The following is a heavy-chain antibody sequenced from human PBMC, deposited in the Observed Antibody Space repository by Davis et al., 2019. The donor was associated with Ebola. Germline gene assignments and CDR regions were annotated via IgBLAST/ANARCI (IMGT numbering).Heavy chain of an antibody. J-gene: IGHJ6*02. CDR1: GYSFTSYW. D-gene: IGHD2-2*01. CDR3: ARDVLVPAANYYYGMDV. Sequence: GESLKISCKGSGYSFTSYWISWVRQMPGKGLEWMGRIDPSDSYTNYSPSFQGHVTISADKSISTAYLQWSSLKASDTAMYYCARDVLVPAANYYYGMDVWGQGTTATVSS. V-gene: IGHV5-10-1*01. CDR2: IDPSDSYT.